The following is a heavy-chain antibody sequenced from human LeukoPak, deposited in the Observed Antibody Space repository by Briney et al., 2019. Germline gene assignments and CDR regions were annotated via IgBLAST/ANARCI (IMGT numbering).Heavy chain of an antibody. CDR1: GLTPSNCA. D-gene: IGHD6-25*01. V-gene: IGHV3-23*01. Sequence: GGSLRLSCAASGLTPSNCAMSWVRQAPGKGLEWVSAISGSGDSTHYADSVKGRFTISRDNSNSMLYLQMNSLRAEDTARYYCAARPTSAPAAPSDFWGQGTLVTVSS. CDR3: AARPTSAPAAPSDF. J-gene: IGHJ4*02. CDR2: ISGSGDST.